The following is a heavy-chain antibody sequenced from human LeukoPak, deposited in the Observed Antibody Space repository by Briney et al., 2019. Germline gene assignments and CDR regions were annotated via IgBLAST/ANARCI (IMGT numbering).Heavy chain of an antibody. CDR2: IRFDGNDK. J-gene: IGHJ5*02. Sequence: PGGSLRLSCAASGFTFSYYGMHWVREAPGMGLERVAFIRFDGNDKFYADSVKGRFTISRDTSRSTLYLQMNSLRVEDTAVYYCAKDLMRDRWFGESWGQGTPVTVSS. V-gene: IGHV3-30*02. CDR3: AKDLMRDRWFGES. CDR1: GFTFSYYG. D-gene: IGHD3-10*01.